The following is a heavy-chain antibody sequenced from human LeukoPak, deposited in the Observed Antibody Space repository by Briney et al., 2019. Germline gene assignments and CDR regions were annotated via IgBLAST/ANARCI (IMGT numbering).Heavy chain of an antibody. CDR2: IYPDDSDT. Sequence: GESLKISCKGSGYKFPTYWIGWVRQMPGKGLEWMGIIYPDDSDTRYSPSFQGQVTISADKSISTAYLQWSSLKASDIAMYYCARQGSGYSPTYYYYMDVWGKGTTVTISS. CDR3: ARQGSGYSPTYYYYMDV. D-gene: IGHD5-18*01. V-gene: IGHV5-51*01. J-gene: IGHJ6*03. CDR1: GYKFPTYW.